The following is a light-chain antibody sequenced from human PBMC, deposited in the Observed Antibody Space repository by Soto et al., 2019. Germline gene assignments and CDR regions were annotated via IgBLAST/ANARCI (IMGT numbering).Light chain of an antibody. J-gene: IGKJ1*01. CDR2: ESS. CDR3: QQRSNWPQT. V-gene: IGKV3-11*01. Sequence: EIVLTQSPATLSLSPGERATLSCRASQNVANYLDWYQQKPGQAPRLLIYESSNRATGIAARFSGSGSGTDFTLTISSLEPEDFAVYYYQQRSNWPQTFGQGTKV. CDR1: QNVANY.